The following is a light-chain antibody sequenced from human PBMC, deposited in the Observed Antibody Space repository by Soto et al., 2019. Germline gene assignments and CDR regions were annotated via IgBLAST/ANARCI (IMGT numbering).Light chain of an antibody. V-gene: IGLV2-8*01. CDR3: SSYAGSNIYV. CDR2: EVS. CDR1: SSDVGGYTY. Sequence: QSALTQPPSASGSPGQSVTISCTGTSSDVGGYTYVSWYQQHPGKAPKLMIYEVSKRPSGVPDRFSGSKSGNTASLTVSGLQAEDEADYFCSSYAGSNIYVFGTGTRSPS. J-gene: IGLJ1*01.